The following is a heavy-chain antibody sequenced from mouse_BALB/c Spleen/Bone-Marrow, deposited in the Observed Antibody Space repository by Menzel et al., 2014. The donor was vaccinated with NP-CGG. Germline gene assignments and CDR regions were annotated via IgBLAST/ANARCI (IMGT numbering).Heavy chain of an antibody. V-gene: IGHV7-3*02. CDR1: GFTFTDYY. J-gene: IGHJ3*01. Sequence: EVKVEESGGGLVQPGGSLRLSCATSGFTFTDYYMSWVRQPPGKALEWLGFIRNKANGYTTEYSASVKGRFTIPRDNFQSILYLQMNTLRAEDSATYYCARDVGNYVRFAYWGQGTLVTVSA. D-gene: IGHD2-1*01. CDR3: ARDVGNYVRFAY. CDR2: IRNKANGYTT.